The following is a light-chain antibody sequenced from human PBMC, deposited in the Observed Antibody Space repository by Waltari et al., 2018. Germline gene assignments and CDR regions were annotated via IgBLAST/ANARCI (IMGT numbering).Light chain of an antibody. V-gene: IGKV1-12*01. J-gene: IGKJ4*01. CDR2: GAS. Sequence: DIQMTQSPSSVFASVGDRVTITCRASQDINNFLAWYQQKPGKAPYLLIYGASVLQSGVPARFSGSGSRTNFTLTINSLQPEDFATYFCQQANSFVPLTFGGGTRFQIK. CDR3: QQANSFVPLT. CDR1: QDINNF.